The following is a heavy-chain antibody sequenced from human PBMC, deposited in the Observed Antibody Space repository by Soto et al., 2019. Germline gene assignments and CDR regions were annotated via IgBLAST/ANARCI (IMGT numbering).Heavy chain of an antibody. CDR2: ISVYNGVT. D-gene: IGHD6-25*01. CDR3: ARNRSGDGTLQH. V-gene: IGHV1-18*04. CDR1: GYTFTSYG. Sequence: ASVKISCKASGYTFTSYGISWVRQAPGQGLEWLGWISVYNGVTTYAQKLQGRVSMTTDTSTNTSYMELRSLRSDDTAVYFCARNRSGDGTLQHWGKGTLVTVSS. J-gene: IGHJ1*01.